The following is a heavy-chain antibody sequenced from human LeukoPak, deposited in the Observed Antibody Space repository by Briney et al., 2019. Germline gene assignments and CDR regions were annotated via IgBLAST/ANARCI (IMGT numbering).Heavy chain of an antibody. J-gene: IGHJ5*02. D-gene: IGHD2-21*02. CDR2: IYTSGST. Sequence: SETLSLTCTVSGGSTSSGSYYWSWIRQPAGKGLEWIGRIYTSGSTNYNPSLKSRVTISVDTSKNQFSLKLSSVTAADTAVYYCARERVWRYCGGDSCGWFDPWGQGTLVTVSS. V-gene: IGHV4-61*02. CDR1: GGSTSSGSYY. CDR3: ARERVWRYCGGDSCGWFDP.